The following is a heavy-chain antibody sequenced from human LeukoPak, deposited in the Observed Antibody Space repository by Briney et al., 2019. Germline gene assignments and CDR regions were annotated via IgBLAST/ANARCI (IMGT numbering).Heavy chain of an antibody. J-gene: IGHJ4*02. CDR2: FDPEHGDT. D-gene: IGHD6-13*01. V-gene: IGHV1-24*01. Sequence: GASVKVSCKVSGYSLTELSMHWVRQAPGKGLGWMGSFDPEHGDTIYAQRLQGRVTMTEDTSTDTAYMELSSLRSEDTAVYYCATEDLIAAVDTGLDYWGQGTLVTVSS. CDR1: GYSLTELS. CDR3: ATEDLIAAVDTGLDY.